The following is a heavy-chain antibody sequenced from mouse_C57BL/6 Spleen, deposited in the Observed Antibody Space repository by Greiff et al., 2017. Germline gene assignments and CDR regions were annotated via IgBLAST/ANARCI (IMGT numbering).Heavy chain of an antibody. J-gene: IGHJ3*01. CDR3: ARDVPFAY. CDR2: ISYDGSN. V-gene: IGHV3-6*01. CDR1: GYSITSGYY. Sequence: VQLKESGPGLVKPSQSLSLTCSVTGYSITSGYYWNWIRQFPGNKLEWMGYISYDGSNNYNPSLKNRISITRDTSKNQFFLKLNSVTTEDTATYYCARDVPFAYWGQGTLVTVSA.